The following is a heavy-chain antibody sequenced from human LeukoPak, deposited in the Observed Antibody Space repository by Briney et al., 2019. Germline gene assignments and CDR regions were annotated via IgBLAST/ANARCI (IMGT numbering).Heavy chain of an antibody. Sequence: PSETLSLTCTVSGDSIRSRSYYWGWIRQPPGKGLEWIGSIYYSGSTYYNPSLKSRVTISIDTSKNQFSLKLSSVTAADTAVYYCARDNGWGLIAVAGEYYFDQWGQGTLVTVSS. CDR2: IYYSGST. D-gene: IGHD6-19*01. CDR1: GDSIRSRSYY. V-gene: IGHV4-39*02. CDR3: ARDNGWGLIAVAGEYYFDQ. J-gene: IGHJ4*02.